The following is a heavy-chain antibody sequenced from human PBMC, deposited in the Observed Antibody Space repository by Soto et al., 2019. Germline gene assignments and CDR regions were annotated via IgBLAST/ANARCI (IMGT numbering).Heavy chain of an antibody. CDR2: ISSSSSYI. CDR3: ARDYSVTEERVDY. Sequence: GGSLRLSCAASGFTFSSYSMNWVRQAPGKGLEWVSSISSSSSYIYYADSVKGRFTISRDNAKNSLYLQMNSLRAEDTAVYYCARDYSVTEERVDYWGQGTLVTVSS. CDR1: GFTFSSYS. D-gene: IGHD4-4*01. J-gene: IGHJ4*02. V-gene: IGHV3-21*01.